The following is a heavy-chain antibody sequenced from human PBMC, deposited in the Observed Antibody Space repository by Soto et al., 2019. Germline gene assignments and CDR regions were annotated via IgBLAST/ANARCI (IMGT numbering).Heavy chain of an antibody. CDR3: AREGGFNWFDP. Sequence: QVQLQQWGAGLLKPSETLSLTCAVYGGSFSGYYWSWIRQPPGKGLEWIGEINHSGSTNYNPSLKRRVTISVDTSKNQFALKLSSVTAADTAVYYCAREGGFNWFDPWGQGTLVTVSS. CDR2: INHSGST. CDR1: GGSFSGYY. D-gene: IGHD2-15*01. V-gene: IGHV4-34*01. J-gene: IGHJ5*02.